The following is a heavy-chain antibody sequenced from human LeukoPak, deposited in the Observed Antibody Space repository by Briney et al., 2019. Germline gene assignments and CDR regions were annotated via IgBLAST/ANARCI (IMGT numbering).Heavy chain of an antibody. CDR1: GFTFGSYS. V-gene: IGHV3-21*01. D-gene: IGHD3-3*01. J-gene: IGHJ4*02. CDR3: AKIRFLEWVLDSNYFDY. Sequence: PGGSLRLSCAASGFTFGSYSMNWVRQAPGKGLEWVSSISSSGSYTYYADSVKGRFTISRDNAKNSLYLQMNSLRAEDTALYYCAKIRFLEWVLDSNYFDYWGQGTLVTVSS. CDR2: ISSSGSYT.